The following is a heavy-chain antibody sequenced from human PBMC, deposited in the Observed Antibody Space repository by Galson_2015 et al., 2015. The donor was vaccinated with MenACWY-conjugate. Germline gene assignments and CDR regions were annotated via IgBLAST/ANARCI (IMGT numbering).Heavy chain of an antibody. Sequence: SLRLSCAASGFSLNNYAMSWVRQPPEKGLEWVSTISGSGADTYYADSVTGRFTISRDKSSNTLYLQMNRLRAEDTAVYYCAKDRNYGDYGDFD. D-gene: IGHD4-17*01. CDR3: AKDRNYGDYGDFD. J-gene: IGHJ4*01. CDR2: ISGSGADT. V-gene: IGHV3-23*01. CDR1: GFSLNNYA.